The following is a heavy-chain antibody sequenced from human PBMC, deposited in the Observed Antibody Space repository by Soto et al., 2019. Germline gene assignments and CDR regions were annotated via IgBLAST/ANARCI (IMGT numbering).Heavy chain of an antibody. Sequence: VASVKVSCKASGYTFTGYYMHWVRQAPGQGLEWMGWINPNSGGTNYAQKFQGRVTMTRDTSISTAYMELSRLRSDDTAVYYCARDQYSSSSNWFDPWGQGTLVTV. CDR1: GYTFTGYY. CDR3: ARDQYSSSSNWFDP. D-gene: IGHD6-13*01. J-gene: IGHJ5*02. CDR2: INPNSGGT. V-gene: IGHV1-2*02.